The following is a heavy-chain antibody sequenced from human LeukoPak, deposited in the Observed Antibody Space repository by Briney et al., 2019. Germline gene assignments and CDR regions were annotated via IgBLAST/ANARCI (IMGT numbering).Heavy chain of an antibody. CDR2: ITSNSSYI. D-gene: IGHD2-8*02. CDR3: AIGGTGNGYSDY. J-gene: IGHJ4*02. CDR1: GYTLNIYS. Sequence: GGSLRLSCATSGYTLNIYSINWVRQTPGRGLEWVSSITSNSSYIYYADSVKGRFTVSRDNDKNSLYLQKNSLRGEDRAVYYCAIGGTGNGYSDYWGQGTLVTVSS. V-gene: IGHV3-21*01.